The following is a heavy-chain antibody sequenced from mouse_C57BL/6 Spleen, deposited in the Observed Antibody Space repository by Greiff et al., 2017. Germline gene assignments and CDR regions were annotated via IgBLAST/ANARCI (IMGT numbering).Heavy chain of an antibody. D-gene: IGHD3-3*01. CDR3: ALRGANFDY. CDR2: IDPSDSYT. J-gene: IGHJ2*01. Sequence: VQLQQSGAELVMPGASVKLSCKASGYTFTSYWMHWVKQRPGQGLEWIGEIDPSDSYTNYNQKFKGKSTLTVDKSSSTAYMQLSSLTSEDSAVYYCALRGANFDYWGQGTTLTVSS. CDR1: GYTFTSYW. V-gene: IGHV1-69*01.